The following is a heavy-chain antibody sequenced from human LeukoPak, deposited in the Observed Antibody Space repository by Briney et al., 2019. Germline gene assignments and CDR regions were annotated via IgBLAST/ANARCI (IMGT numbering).Heavy chain of an antibody. Sequence: SETLSLTCAVYGGSISSYYWSWIRQPAGKGLEWIGRIYTSGSTNYNPSLKSRVTMSVDTSKNQFSLKLSSVTAADTAVYYCARGSLPYYYDSSGSNWFDYWGQGTLVTVSS. CDR2: IYTSGST. V-gene: IGHV4-59*10. CDR3: ARGSLPYYYDSSGSNWFDY. CDR1: GGSISSYY. J-gene: IGHJ4*02. D-gene: IGHD3-22*01.